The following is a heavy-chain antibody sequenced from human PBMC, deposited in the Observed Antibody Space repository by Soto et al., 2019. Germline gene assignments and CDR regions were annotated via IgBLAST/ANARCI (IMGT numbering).Heavy chain of an antibody. CDR1: GYTFTSYS. Sequence: ASVKVSCKASGYTFTSYSMHWVRQAPGQRLEWMGWINAGNANTNYAQKFQGRVTITADKSTSTAYMELSSLRSEDTAVYYCARASGATNLDYWGQGTLVTVSS. CDR3: ARASGATNLDY. CDR2: INAGNANT. V-gene: IGHV1-3*01. J-gene: IGHJ4*02. D-gene: IGHD1-26*01.